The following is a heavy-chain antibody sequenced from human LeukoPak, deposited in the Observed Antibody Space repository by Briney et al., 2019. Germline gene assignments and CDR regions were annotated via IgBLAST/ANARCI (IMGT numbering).Heavy chain of an antibody. CDR1: GFTFSSCE. CDR2: ISSSGSTI. J-gene: IGHJ5*02. Sequence: GGSLRLSCAASGFTFSSCEMNWVRQAPGKGLEWVSYISSSGSTIYYADSVKGRFIISRDNAKNSLYLQMTSLRAEDTAVYYCARVNGYRGWFDPWGQGTLVTVSS. V-gene: IGHV3-48*03. CDR3: ARVNGYRGWFDP. D-gene: IGHD2-15*01.